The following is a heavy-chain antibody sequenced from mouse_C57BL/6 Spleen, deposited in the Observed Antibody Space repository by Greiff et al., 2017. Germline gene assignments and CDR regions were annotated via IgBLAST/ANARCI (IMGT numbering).Heavy chain of an antibody. CDR3: ARDPSTMITEYYFDY. CDR2: IWWDDDK. D-gene: IGHD2-4*01. V-gene: IGHV8-8*01. Sequence: QVTLKVSGPGILQPSQTLSLTCSFSGFSLSTFGMGVGWIRQPSGKGLEWLAHIWWDDDKYYNPALKGRLTISKDTSKNQVFLKIANVDTADTATYYCARDPSTMITEYYFDYWGQGTTLTVSS. CDR1: GFSLSTFGMG. J-gene: IGHJ2*01.